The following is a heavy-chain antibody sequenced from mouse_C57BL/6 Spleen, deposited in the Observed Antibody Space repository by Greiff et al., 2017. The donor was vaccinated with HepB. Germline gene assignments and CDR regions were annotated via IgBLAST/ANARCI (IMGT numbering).Heavy chain of an antibody. J-gene: IGHJ3*01. Sequence: VQLQQSGAELMKPGASVKLSCKATGYTFTGYWIEWVKQRPGHGLEWIGEILPGSGSTNYNEKFKSKATLTVDTSSSTAYMQLSSLTSEDSAVYYCARRGYSNYLAWFAYWGQGTLVTVSA. CDR2: ILPGSGST. D-gene: IGHD2-5*01. CDR1: GYTFTGYW. CDR3: ARRGYSNYLAWFAY. V-gene: IGHV1-9*01.